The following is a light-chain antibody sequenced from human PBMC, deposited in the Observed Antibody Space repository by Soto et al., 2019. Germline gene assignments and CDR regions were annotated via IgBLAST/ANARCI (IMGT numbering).Light chain of an antibody. V-gene: IGLV1-40*01. CDR3: QSYDSSLSGHVV. CDR2: GNS. Sequence: QSVLTQPPSVSGAPGQRVTFSCTGSSSNIGAGFDVHWYQQLPGTAPKVLIYGNSNRPSGVPDRFSGSKSGTSASLAITGLQAEDEADYYCQSYDSSLSGHVVFGGGTKLTVL. CDR1: SSNIGAGFD. J-gene: IGLJ2*01.